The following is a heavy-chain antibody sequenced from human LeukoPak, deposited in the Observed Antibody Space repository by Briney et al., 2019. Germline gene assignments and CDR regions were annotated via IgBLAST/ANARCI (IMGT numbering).Heavy chain of an antibody. CDR1: GGSISSNY. J-gene: IGHJ3*02. Sequence: ETLSLTCTVSGGSISSNYMSWVRQAPGKGLEWVSVIYSGGSTYYADSVKGRFTISRDNSKNTLYLQMNSLRAEDTAVYYCARESDAFDIWGQGTMVTVSS. CDR2: IYSGGST. V-gene: IGHV3-53*01. CDR3: ARESDAFDI.